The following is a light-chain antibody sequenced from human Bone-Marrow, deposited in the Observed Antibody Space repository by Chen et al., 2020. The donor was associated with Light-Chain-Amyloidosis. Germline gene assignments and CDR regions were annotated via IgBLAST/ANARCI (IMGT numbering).Light chain of an antibody. Sequence: QSALTHPASVSGSPGQSLTISCTGTSSDVGGDNHVSWYQQHPDNAPKLMIYEVTNRPSWVPDRFSGSNSDNTASLTISGLQTDDEADYFCSSYTITNTLVFGSGTRVTVL. CDR2: EVT. CDR1: SSDVGGDNH. J-gene: IGLJ1*01. CDR3: SSYTITNTLV. V-gene: IGLV2-14*01.